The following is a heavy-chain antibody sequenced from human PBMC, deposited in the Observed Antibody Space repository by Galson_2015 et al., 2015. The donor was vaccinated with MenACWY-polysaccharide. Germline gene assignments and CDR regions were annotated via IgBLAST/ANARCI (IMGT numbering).Heavy chain of an antibody. Sequence: SVKVSCKASGYTFTGYYIHWVRQAPGQGLEWIGRISPHSGATNCAQNFQGRVTMTRDTSISTAYMELSRLSSDDTAVYYCARGRGAGGTYFNYWGQGTLVAVSS. J-gene: IGHJ4*02. CDR3: ARGRGAGGTYFNY. CDR2: ISPHSGAT. V-gene: IGHV1-2*06. CDR1: GYTFTGYY.